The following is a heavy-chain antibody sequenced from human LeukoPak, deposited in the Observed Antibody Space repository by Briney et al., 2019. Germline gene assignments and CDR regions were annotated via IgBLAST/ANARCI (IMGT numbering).Heavy chain of an antibody. Sequence: SGTLSLTCAVYGGPFSGYYWSWIRQPPGKGLEWIGEINHSGSTNYNPSLKSRVTISVDTSKNQFSLKLSSVTAADTAVYYCARLRKRLLWFGELSNYYMDVWGKGTTVTISS. CDR1: GGPFSGYY. CDR3: ARLRKRLLWFGELSNYYMDV. J-gene: IGHJ6*03. V-gene: IGHV4-34*01. CDR2: INHSGST. D-gene: IGHD3-10*01.